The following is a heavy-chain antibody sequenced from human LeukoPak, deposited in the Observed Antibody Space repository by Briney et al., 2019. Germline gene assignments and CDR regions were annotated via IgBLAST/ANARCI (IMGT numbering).Heavy chain of an antibody. D-gene: IGHD3-9*01. V-gene: IGHV4-38-2*01. Sequence: SETLSLTCAVSGYSISRGYYWGWIRQPPGKGLEWIGSTYHSGSTYYNPSLKSRVTISVDTSKNQFSLKLSSVSAADTAVYYCARASQWAWNYDILTGYRGDWFDPWGQGTLVTVSS. CDR1: GYSISRGYY. CDR3: ARASQWAWNYDILTGYRGDWFDP. CDR2: TYHSGST. J-gene: IGHJ5*02.